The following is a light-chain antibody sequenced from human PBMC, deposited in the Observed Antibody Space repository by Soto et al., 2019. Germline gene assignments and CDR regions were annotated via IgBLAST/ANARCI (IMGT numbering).Light chain of an antibody. J-gene: IGKJ4*01. CDR1: QSVTSS. CDR2: DAS. CDR3: QQRSTWPRT. Sequence: EIVLTQSPGTLSLSPGERATLSCRASQSVTSSLVWYQQKPGHAPRLLMYDASNRATGIPARFSGSGSGTDFTLTISSLEPEDSAVYYCQQRSTWPRTFGGGTKVE. V-gene: IGKV3-11*01.